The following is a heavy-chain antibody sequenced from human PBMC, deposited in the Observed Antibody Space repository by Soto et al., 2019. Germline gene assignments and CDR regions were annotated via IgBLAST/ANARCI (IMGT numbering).Heavy chain of an antibody. J-gene: IGHJ4*02. CDR2: ISAYNGNT. CDR3: ARDQVYDYIWGEIRFDY. D-gene: IGHD3-16*01. CDR1: GYTFTSYG. V-gene: IGHV1-18*01. Sequence: ASVKVSCKASGYTFTSYGISWVRQAPGQGLEWMGWISAYNGNTNYAQKLQGRVTMTTDTSTSTAYMELRSLRSDDTAVYYCARDQVYDYIWGEIRFDYWGQGTLVTVSS.